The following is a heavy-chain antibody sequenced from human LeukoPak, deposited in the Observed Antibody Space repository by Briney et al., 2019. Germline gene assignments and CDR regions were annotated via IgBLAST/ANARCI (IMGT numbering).Heavy chain of an antibody. D-gene: IGHD2-2*01. CDR3: ARDSWVVPAAIIDYYYYYMDV. CDR1: GYTFTGYY. V-gene: IGHV1-2*02. J-gene: IGHJ6*03. Sequence: GASVKVSCKASGYTFTGYYMHWVRQAPGQGLEWMGWINPNSGGTNYAQKFQGRVTMTRDTSISTAYMELSRLRSDDTAVYYCARDSWVVPAAIIDYYYYYMDVWGKGTTVTVSS. CDR2: INPNSGGT.